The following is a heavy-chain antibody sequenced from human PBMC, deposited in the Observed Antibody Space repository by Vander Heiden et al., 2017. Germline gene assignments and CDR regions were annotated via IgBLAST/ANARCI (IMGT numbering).Heavy chain of an antibody. CDR3: ARKFATSWANIDY. V-gene: IGHV3-30*09. CDR2: ISSDGIHK. J-gene: IGHJ4*02. Sequence: QVQLVESGGGVVQPGGSLSLSCAASGFTFSSYALHGVRQAPGKGLEWVTVISSDGIHKYYADSVKGRFAISRDNSGSTVYLQMNSLRPEDTAVYYCARKFATSWANIDYWGQGTLVTVSS. CDR1: GFTFSSYA. D-gene: IGHD7-27*01.